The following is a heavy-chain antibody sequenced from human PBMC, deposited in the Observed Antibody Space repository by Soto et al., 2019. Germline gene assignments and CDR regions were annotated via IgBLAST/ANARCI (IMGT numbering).Heavy chain of an antibody. V-gene: IGHV3-74*01. Sequence: EVQLVESGGGLVQPGGSLRLSCVASGFTFSHHWMHWVRQPPGKGPVWVSRIKYDGRSADYADSVKGRFTVSRDNAQNTLYLQMNSLRVEDTAVYYCASLSGSISGYDDDRMDTWGQGTTVTVSS. CDR1: GFTFSHHW. J-gene: IGHJ6*02. CDR2: IKYDGRSA. CDR3: ASLSGSISGYDDDRMDT. D-gene: IGHD6-13*01.